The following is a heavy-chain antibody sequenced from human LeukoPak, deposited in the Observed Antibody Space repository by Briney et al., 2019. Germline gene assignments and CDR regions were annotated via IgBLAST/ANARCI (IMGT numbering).Heavy chain of an antibody. V-gene: IGHV1-8*01. CDR3: ARVLRYCSGGSCYPTTFDY. CDR1: GYTFTSYD. D-gene: IGHD2-15*01. CDR2: MNPNSGNT. J-gene: IGHJ4*02. Sequence: GASVKVSCKASGYTFTSYDINWVRQAPGQGLEWMGWMNPNSGNTGYAQKFQGRVTMTRNTSISTAYMELSSLRSEDTAVYYCARVLRYCSGGSCYPTTFDYWGQGTLVTVSS.